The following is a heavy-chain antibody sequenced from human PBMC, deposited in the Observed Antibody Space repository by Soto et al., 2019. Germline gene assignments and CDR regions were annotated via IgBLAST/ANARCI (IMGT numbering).Heavy chain of an antibody. J-gene: IGHJ4*02. CDR3: ARDLRERSSGCNENY. CDR2: IIPIVGIA. CDR1: GGTFSSYT. V-gene: IGHV1-69*08. D-gene: IGHD6-19*01. Sequence: QVQLVQSGAEVKKPGSSVKVSCKASGGTFSSYTISWVRQAPGEGLEWMGRIIPIVGIANYAQKFQGRVTITADKSTSTAYMELSSLRSEDTAVYYWARDLRERSSGCNENYWGKETLVTVSS.